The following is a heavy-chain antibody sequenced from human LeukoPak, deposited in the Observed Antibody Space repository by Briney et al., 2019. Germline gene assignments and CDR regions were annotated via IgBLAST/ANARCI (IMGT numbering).Heavy chain of an antibody. Sequence: SETLSLTCTVSGYSISSGYLWGWIRQPPGKGLEWIGSIDGSGTSYYNPSLKSRVTISVDTSRNQFSLKLSSVTAADTAVYYCARVGVVTSLGYYYYYMDVWGKGTTVTISS. V-gene: IGHV4-38-2*02. CDR3: ARVGVVTSLGYYYYYMDV. CDR2: IDGSGTS. D-gene: IGHD4-23*01. J-gene: IGHJ6*03. CDR1: GYSISSGYL.